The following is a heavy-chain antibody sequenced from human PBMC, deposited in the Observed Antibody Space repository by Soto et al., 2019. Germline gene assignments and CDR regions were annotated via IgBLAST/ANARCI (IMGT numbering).Heavy chain of an antibody. D-gene: IGHD3-22*01. CDR1: GGSISSGGYY. CDR3: ARTYDDSGPNSGGYGFDI. V-gene: IGHV4-31*03. Sequence: SETLSLTCTVSGGSISSGGYYWSWIRQHPGKGLEWIGYIFYSGSTYYNPSLKSRVTISLDTSKNQFSLKLSSVTAADTAVYYCARTYDDSGPNSGGYGFDIWGPGTMVTVSS. CDR2: IFYSGST. J-gene: IGHJ3*02.